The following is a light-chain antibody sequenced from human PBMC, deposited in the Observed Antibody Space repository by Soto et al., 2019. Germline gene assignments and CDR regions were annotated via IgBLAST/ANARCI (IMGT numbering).Light chain of an antibody. Sequence: QSALTQPASVSGSPGQPITISCTGTSSDGGANNYVSWYQHHPGKAPKLLIYEVSNRPSGVSSRFSGSKSGNTASLTISGLQAEDEADYYCSSYINSITFVVFGGGTKVTVL. CDR1: SSDGGANNY. J-gene: IGLJ2*01. V-gene: IGLV2-14*01. CDR3: SSYINSITFVV. CDR2: EVS.